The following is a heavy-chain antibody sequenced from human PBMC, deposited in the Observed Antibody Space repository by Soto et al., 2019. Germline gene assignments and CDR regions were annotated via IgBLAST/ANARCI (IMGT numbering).Heavy chain of an antibody. Sequence: QITLKESGPTLVKPTQTLTLTCTFSGFSLSTSGLGVGWIRQPPGKALEWLALIYWDDDKRYSPSLKSRLTITKDTSKNQVVLTMTSLDPVETATYYCAHFYDTSGYYYPAPDYWGQGTLVTVSS. V-gene: IGHV2-5*02. CDR1: GFSLSTSGLG. CDR3: AHFYDTSGYYYPAPDY. D-gene: IGHD3-22*01. CDR2: IYWDDDK. J-gene: IGHJ4*02.